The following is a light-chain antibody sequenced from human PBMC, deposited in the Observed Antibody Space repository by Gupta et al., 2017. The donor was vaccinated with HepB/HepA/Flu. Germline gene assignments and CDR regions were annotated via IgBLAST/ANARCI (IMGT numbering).Light chain of an antibody. Sequence: DIQMTQSPSSLSASVGDRVTITCRASQIISTFLHWYQQKPGKAPRLLIYAASTLHSGVPSRFSGSGSGTEFSLSISSLQPEDFASYYCQESYSTSWTFGQGTKVEIK. CDR2: AAS. V-gene: IGKV1-39*01. CDR1: QIISTF. CDR3: QESYSTSWT. J-gene: IGKJ1*01.